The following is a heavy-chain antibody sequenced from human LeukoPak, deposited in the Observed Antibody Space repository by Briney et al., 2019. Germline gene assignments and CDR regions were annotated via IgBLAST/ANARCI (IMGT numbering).Heavy chain of an antibody. J-gene: IGHJ4*02. CDR2: IYYSGST. Sequence: SQTLSLTCTVSGGSISSGGYYWSWIRQHPGKGLEWIGYIYYSGSTNYNPSLKSRVTISVDTSKNQFSLKLSSVTAADTAVYYCARSCSGGSCYRDTFDYWGQGTLVTVSS. CDR1: GGSISSGGYY. D-gene: IGHD2-15*01. CDR3: ARSCSGGSCYRDTFDY. V-gene: IGHV4-61*08.